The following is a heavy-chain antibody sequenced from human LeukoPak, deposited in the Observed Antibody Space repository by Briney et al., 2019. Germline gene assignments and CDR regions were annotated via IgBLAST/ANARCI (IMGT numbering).Heavy chain of an antibody. V-gene: IGHV3-43*02. CDR3: ARDTPMGDY. J-gene: IGHJ4*02. D-gene: IGHD5-24*01. Sequence: PGGSLRLSCAASGFTFDDYAMHWVRQAPGKGLEWVSLISGNGGSTYYADSVKGRFTISRDNSKNSLYLQMNSLRDEDTAVYYCARDTPMGDYWGQGTLVTVSS. CDR2: ISGNGGST. CDR1: GFTFDDYA.